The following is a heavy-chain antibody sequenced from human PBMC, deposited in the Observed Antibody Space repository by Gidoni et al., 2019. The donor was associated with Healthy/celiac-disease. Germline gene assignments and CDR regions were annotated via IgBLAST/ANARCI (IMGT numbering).Heavy chain of an antibody. D-gene: IGHD6-19*01. Sequence: EVQLVESGGGLVKPGGSLRLSCAASGFTFSSYSMNWVRQAPGKGLELVSSISSSSSYIYYADSVKGRFTISRDNAKNSLYLQMNSLRAEDTAVYYCARWVAGKDDYWGQGTLVTVSS. CDR2: ISSSSSYI. J-gene: IGHJ4*02. V-gene: IGHV3-21*01. CDR1: GFTFSSYS. CDR3: ARWVAGKDDY.